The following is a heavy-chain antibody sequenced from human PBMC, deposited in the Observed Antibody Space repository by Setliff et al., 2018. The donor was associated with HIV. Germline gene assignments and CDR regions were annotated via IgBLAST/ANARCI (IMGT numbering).Heavy chain of an antibody. Sequence: SCTVSNGSISNYYWSWIRQPPGKGLQWIGYIYYSGHTFYNPSLRSRVTISVDTSKNQFSLKLSSVTAADTAVYYCARGVAAAGLWGQGTLVTVSS. J-gene: IGHJ4*02. CDR3: ARGVAAAGL. CDR2: IYYSGHT. D-gene: IGHD6-13*01. V-gene: IGHV4-59*12. CDR1: NGSISNYY.